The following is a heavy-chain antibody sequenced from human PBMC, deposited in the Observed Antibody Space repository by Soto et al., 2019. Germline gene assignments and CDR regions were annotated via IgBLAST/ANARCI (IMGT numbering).Heavy chain of an antibody. CDR3: ARHPYGDYDCMDV. CDR1: GYSFTSYW. D-gene: IGHD4-17*01. J-gene: IGHJ6*02. Sequence: PGESLKISCKGSGYSFTSYWIGWVRQMPGKGRQWMGIIYPGVSATSYNPSFPREVSMSASKPISTASLQWPSVKPPDPATHYWARHPYGDYDCMDVWVRGTTVTVSS. CDR2: IYPGVSAT. V-gene: IGHV5-51*01.